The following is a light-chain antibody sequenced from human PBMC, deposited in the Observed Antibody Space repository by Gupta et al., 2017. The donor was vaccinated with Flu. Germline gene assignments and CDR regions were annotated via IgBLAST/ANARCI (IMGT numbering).Light chain of an antibody. CDR3: MQGIHWPYS. Sequence: DVVMTQSPLSLPVTLGQPASISCKSSQSLVNSNGNTYLNWFQQRPGQSPRRLIYEVSKRDSGVPDRFSGSGSGTDFTLKISRVEAEDVGLYYCMQGIHWPYSFGQGTKLEIK. V-gene: IGKV2-30*01. J-gene: IGKJ2*03. CDR1: QSLVNSNGNTY. CDR2: EVS.